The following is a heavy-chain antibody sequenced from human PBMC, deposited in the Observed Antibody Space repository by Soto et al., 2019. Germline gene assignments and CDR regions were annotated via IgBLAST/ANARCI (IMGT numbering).Heavy chain of an antibody. CDR3: ARNHIAASGTSAYDI. D-gene: IGHD6-13*01. CDR2: ISPSSSYT. CDR1: GFTFSDYY. Sequence: QVQLVESGGGMVKPGGSLRLSCAASGFTFSDYYMSWIRQAPGKGLEWASYISPSSSYTNYAVSVKGRFTISRDNAKNSVYLQMNSLRAEDTAVYYCARNHIAASGTSAYDIWGQGTMVTVSS. J-gene: IGHJ3*02. V-gene: IGHV3-11*06.